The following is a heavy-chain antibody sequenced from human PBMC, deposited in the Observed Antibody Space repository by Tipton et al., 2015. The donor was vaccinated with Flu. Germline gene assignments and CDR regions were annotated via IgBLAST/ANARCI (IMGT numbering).Heavy chain of an antibody. V-gene: IGHV4-59*01. CDR3: ARYGTYDGSRYFQH. Sequence: TLSLTCTVSGDSISSYYWSWIRQPAGKGLEWIGYIYYSGSTNYNPSLKSRVTISVDTSKNQFSLKLSSVTAADTAVYYCARYGTYDGSRYFQHWGQGTLVTVSS. D-gene: IGHD1-26*01. CDR1: GDSISSYY. CDR2: IYYSGST. J-gene: IGHJ1*01.